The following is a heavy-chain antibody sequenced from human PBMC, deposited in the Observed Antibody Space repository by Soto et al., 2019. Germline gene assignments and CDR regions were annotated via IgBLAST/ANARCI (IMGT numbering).Heavy chain of an antibody. CDR2: VYYSGST. CDR3: ARGEYDSSGYYCLDS. J-gene: IGHJ4*02. Sequence: QVQLQESGPGLVKTSETLSLTCTVSGGSMRTYYWSWIRQPPGKGLEWIGYVYYSGSTKFNPSLKSRVTISVDTSKNQFPRKLCSVPGADTAVDYSARGEYDSSGYYCLDSWGQGTLVTVSS. CDR1: GGSMRTYY. V-gene: IGHV4-59*12. D-gene: IGHD3-22*01.